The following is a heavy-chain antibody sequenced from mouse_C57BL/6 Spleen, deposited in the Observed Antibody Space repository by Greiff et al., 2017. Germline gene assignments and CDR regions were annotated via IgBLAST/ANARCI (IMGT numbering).Heavy chain of an antibody. Sequence: EVQGVESGPELVKPGDSVKISCKASGYSFTGYFMNWVMQSHGKSLEWIGRINPYNGDTFYNQKFKGKATLTVDKSSSTAHMELRSLTSEDSAVYYCARGDYGSGYAMDYWGQGTSVTVSS. V-gene: IGHV1-20*01. CDR2: INPYNGDT. CDR3: ARGDYGSGYAMDY. J-gene: IGHJ4*01. D-gene: IGHD1-1*01. CDR1: GYSFTGYF.